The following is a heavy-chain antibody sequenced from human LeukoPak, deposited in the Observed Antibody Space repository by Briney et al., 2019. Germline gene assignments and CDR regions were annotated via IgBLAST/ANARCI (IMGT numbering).Heavy chain of an antibody. Sequence: GGSLRLSCAASGFTVSSNYMSWVRQAPGKGLEGVSVIYSGGSTYYADSGKGRFTISRHNSKNTLYLKTNSLRVEDTAVYYCAREYSSAYYLHAFDIWGQGTMVTVSS. CDR3: AREYSSAYYLHAFDI. CDR1: GFTVSSNY. V-gene: IGHV3-53*04. D-gene: IGHD3-22*01. J-gene: IGHJ3*02. CDR2: IYSGGST.